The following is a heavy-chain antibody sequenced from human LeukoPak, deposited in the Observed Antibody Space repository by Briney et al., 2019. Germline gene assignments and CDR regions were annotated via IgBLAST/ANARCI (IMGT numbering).Heavy chain of an antibody. Sequence: GGSLRLSCAASGFTFSGYAMSWVRQAPGKGLEWVSAISGSGGSTYYADSVKGRFTISRDNAKNSLYLQMNSLRAEDTAVYYCARDVDTAMVYYFDYWGQGTLVTVSS. V-gene: IGHV3-23*01. J-gene: IGHJ4*02. CDR3: ARDVDTAMVYYFDY. D-gene: IGHD5-18*01. CDR2: ISGSGGST. CDR1: GFTFSGYA.